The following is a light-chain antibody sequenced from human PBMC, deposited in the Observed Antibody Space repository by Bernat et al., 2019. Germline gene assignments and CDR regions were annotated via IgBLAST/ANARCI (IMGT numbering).Light chain of an antibody. J-gene: IGLJ1*01. CDR2: EGS. Sequence: QSALTQPASVSGSPGQSITISCTGTSSDVGTYKFVSWYQQHPGKVPKVMIYEGSKRPSGVSNRFPGSKSGNTASLTISGLQAEDEADYYCCSYAGSSTFYAFGSGTKVTVL. V-gene: IGLV2-23*01. CDR1: SSDVGTYKF. CDR3: CSYAGSSTFYA.